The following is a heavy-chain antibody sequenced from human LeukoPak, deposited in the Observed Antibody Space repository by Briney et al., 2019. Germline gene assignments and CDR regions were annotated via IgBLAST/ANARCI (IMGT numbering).Heavy chain of an antibody. D-gene: IGHD5-12*01. V-gene: IGHV4-61*08. J-gene: IGHJ5*02. CDR2: IYYSGGT. Sequence: PSQTLSLTCTVSGGSISSDDYYWSWIRQPPGKGLEWIGYIYYSGGTNYNPSLKSRVTISVDTSKNQFSLKLSSVTAADTAVYYCARRGGGYDFGGGNWFDPWGQGTLVTVSS. CDR1: GGSISSDDYY. CDR3: ARRGGGYDFGGGNWFDP.